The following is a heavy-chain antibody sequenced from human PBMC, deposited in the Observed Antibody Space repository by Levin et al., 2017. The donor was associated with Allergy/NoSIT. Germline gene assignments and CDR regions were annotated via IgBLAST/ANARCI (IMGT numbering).Heavy chain of an antibody. CDR3: AKDTSGSTTRYFDY. J-gene: IGHJ4*02. CDR2: ISGSGGST. CDR1: GFTFSSYA. D-gene: IGHD5/OR15-5a*01. V-gene: IGHV3-23*01. Sequence: GGSLRLSCAASGFTFSSYAMNWVRQAPGKGLEWVSAISGSGGSTYYADSVKGRFTISRDNSKNTLYLQMNSLRAEVTAVYYCAKDTSGSTTRYFDYWGQGTLVTVSS.